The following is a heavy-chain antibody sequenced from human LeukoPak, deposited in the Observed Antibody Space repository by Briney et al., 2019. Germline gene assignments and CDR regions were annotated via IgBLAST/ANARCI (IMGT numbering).Heavy chain of an antibody. CDR3: ARIEGDNSLDY. V-gene: IGHV4-59*01. CDR2: IHSSGST. CDR1: GGSISDYY. D-gene: IGHD3-16*01. J-gene: IGHJ4*02. Sequence: SETLSLTCTVSGGSISDYYWTWIRQPPGKGLEWIAYIHSSGSTNYNPSLKSRVIISVDTSRSQLSLKVSSVTAADTAVYYCARIEGDNSLDYWGQGTLVTVSS.